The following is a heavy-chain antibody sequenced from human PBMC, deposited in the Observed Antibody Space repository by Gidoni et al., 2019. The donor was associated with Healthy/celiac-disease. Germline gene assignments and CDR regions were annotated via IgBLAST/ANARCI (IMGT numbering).Heavy chain of an antibody. Sequence: EVQLVESGGGLVQPGGSLRLSCAASGFTFSSYSMNWVRQAPGKGLELVSYISSSSSTIYYADSVKGRFTISRDNAKNSLYLQMNSLRDEDTAVYYCARDEGHIVVVPAAHYGMDVWGQGTTVTVSS. CDR2: ISSSSSTI. D-gene: IGHD2-2*01. CDR3: ARDEGHIVVVPAAHYGMDV. J-gene: IGHJ6*02. V-gene: IGHV3-48*02. CDR1: GFTFSSYS.